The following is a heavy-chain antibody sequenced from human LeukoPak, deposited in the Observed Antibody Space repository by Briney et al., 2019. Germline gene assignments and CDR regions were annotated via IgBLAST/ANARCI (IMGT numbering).Heavy chain of an antibody. J-gene: IGHJ4*02. CDR3: ARGARFFAYYDY. D-gene: IGHD2-21*01. Sequence: SQTLSLTCTVSDGSISGDNYYWSWIRQLPGKGLEWIGNIYNGGTTYYNPSLKSRVIISVDTSKNQFSLKLKSVTAADTAMYYCARGARFFAYYDYWGQGTLVTVSS. V-gene: IGHV4-31*03. CDR1: DGSISGDNYY. CDR2: IYNGGTT.